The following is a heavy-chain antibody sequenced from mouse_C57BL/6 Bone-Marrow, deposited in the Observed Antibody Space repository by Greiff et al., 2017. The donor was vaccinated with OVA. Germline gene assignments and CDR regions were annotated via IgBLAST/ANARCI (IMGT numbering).Heavy chain of an antibody. CDR1: GFTFSDFY. CDR3: AREPALYGNYWYFDV. J-gene: IGHJ1*03. D-gene: IGHD2-1*01. Sequence: EVQGVESGGGLVQSGRSLRLSCATSGFTFSDFYMEWVRQAPGKGLEWIAASRNKANDYTTEYSASVKGRFIVSRDTSQSILYLQMNALRAEDTAIYYCAREPALYGNYWYFDVWGTGTTVTVSS. CDR2: SRNKANDYTT. V-gene: IGHV7-1*01.